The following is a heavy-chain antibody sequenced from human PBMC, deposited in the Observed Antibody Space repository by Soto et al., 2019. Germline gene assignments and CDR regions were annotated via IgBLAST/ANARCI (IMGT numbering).Heavy chain of an antibody. Sequence: PGGSLRLSCAASGFTFSSYAMSWVRQAPGKGLEWVAAISGSGGRTYYVDSVNGRFTISRDNAKNTVYLQMNSLRAEDTAVYYCAREIDFDWEPSTDAFDIWGQGTMVTVSS. CDR1: GFTFSSYA. CDR3: AREIDFDWEPSTDAFDI. D-gene: IGHD3-9*01. CDR2: ISGSGGRT. V-gene: IGHV3-23*01. J-gene: IGHJ3*02.